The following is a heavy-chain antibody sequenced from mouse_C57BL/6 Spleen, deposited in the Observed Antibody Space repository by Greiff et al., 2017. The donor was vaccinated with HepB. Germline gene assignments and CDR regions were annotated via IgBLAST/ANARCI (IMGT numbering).Heavy chain of an antibody. D-gene: IGHD1-1*01. CDR3: ARCEGYYGSSLSWFAY. V-gene: IGHV1-78*01. CDR2: IYPRDGST. J-gene: IGHJ3*01. Sequence: QVQLQQSDAELVKPGASVKISCKVSGYTFTDHTIHWMKQRPEQGLEWIGYIYPRDGSTKYNEKFKGKATLTADKSSSTAYMQLNSLTSEDSAVYFCARCEGYYGSSLSWFAYWGQGTLVTVSA. CDR1: GYTFTDHT.